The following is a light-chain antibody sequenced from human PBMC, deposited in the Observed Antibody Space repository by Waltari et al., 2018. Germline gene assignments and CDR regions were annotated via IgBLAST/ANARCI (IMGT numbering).Light chain of an antibody. V-gene: IGLV1-40*01. CDR2: AFV. CDR1: RSNIGAGSD. Sequence: QSVLTQPPSVSGAPGHSVTISCTGSRSNIGAGSDVHWYQLLPGAAPKLLIYAFVNRPSGVPDRFYGSKSGTSASLAINGLQAEDEAIYYCQSYDSSLNAVFGGGTKVTVL. J-gene: IGLJ3*02. CDR3: QSYDSSLNAV.